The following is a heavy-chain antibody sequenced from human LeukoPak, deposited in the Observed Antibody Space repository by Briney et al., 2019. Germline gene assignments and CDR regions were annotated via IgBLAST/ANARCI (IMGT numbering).Heavy chain of an antibody. J-gene: IGHJ6*02. CDR1: GFTFSDYY. CDR3: ARDRIAAAGTVYYYGMDV. Sequence: GGSLRLSCAASGFTFSDYYMSWIRQAPGKGLEWVSYISSSSSYTNYADSVKGRFTISRDNSKNTLYLQMNSLRAEDTAVYYCARDRIAAAGTVYYYGMDVWGQGTTVTVSS. CDR2: ISSSSSYT. D-gene: IGHD6-13*01. V-gene: IGHV3-11*06.